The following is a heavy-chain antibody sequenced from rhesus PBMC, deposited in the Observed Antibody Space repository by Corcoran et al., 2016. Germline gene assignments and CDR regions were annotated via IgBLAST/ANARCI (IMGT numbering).Heavy chain of an antibody. D-gene: IGHD6-37*01. CDR2: IAGSGVST. V-gene: IGHV4-173*01. J-gene: IGHJ4*01. CDR1: GGSISSTY. Sequence: QLPLQESVPGLVKPSETLSLTCALSGGSISSTYWSWLRQPPGKGLEWIGRIAGSGVSTDYNPALKRRVTISTDTSKNQVSLKLSSVTAADTAVYYCARDGGWFDYWGQGVLVTVSS. CDR3: ARDGGWFDY.